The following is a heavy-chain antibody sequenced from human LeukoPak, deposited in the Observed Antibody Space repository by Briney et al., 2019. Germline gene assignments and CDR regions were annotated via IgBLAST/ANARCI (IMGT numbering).Heavy chain of an antibody. CDR2: IYYSGST. V-gene: IGHV4-59*11. J-gene: IGHJ4*02. CDR1: GGSLSSHC. D-gene: IGHD1-26*01. CDR3: ARYWGGYFGTFDY. Sequence: PSETLSLTCTVSGGSLSSHCWTWLRQPPGKGLEWIGYIYYSGSTNYNPSLKSRVAISIDTSKSQFSLKLNSVTAADTAVYYCARYWGGYFGTFDYWGQGALVTVSS.